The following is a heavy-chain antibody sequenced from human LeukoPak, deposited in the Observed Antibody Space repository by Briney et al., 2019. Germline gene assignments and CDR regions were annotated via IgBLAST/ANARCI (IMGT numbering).Heavy chain of an antibody. CDR2: ISSSSSTI. CDR1: GFTFSSHS. Sequence: GGSLRLSCAASGFTFSSHSMNWVRQAPGKGLEWVSYISSSSSTIYYADSVKGRFTISRDNAKNSLYLQMNSLRAEDTAVYYCARGRYYYDSSGYLNYWGQGTLVTVSS. CDR3: ARGRYYYDSSGYLNY. J-gene: IGHJ4*02. V-gene: IGHV3-48*01. D-gene: IGHD3-22*01.